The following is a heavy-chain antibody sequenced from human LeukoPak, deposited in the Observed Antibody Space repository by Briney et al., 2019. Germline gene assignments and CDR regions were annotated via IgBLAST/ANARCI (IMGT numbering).Heavy chain of an antibody. V-gene: IGHV3-23*01. CDR2: ISGSGGDT. Sequence: QTGGSLRLSCAASGFTFNSYGMIWVRQAPGKGLEWVSGISGSGGDTHYAESVKGRFTISRDNSKNTLYLQMNSLRVEDTAVYYCARGPSGYHNTGGQGTLVTVSS. J-gene: IGHJ4*02. CDR1: GFTFNSYG. CDR3: ARGPSGYHNT. D-gene: IGHD5-12*01.